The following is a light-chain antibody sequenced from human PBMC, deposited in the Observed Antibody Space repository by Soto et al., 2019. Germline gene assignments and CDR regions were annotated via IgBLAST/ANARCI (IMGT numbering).Light chain of an antibody. CDR2: GSS. CDR3: ATWDDNLPGWV. J-gene: IGLJ3*02. CDR1: TSSIGANA. Sequence: QSVLTQPPSASGTPGQRVTIPCSGNTSSIGANAVNWYQQVPGTAPRLLIYGSSQRPSGVPDRFSGSKSGTSASLAISGLQSEDEADYYCATWDDNLPGWVFGGGTKLTVL. V-gene: IGLV1-44*01.